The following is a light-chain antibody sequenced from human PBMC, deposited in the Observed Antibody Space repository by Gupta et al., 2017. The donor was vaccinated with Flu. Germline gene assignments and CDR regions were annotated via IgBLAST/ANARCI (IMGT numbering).Light chain of an antibody. CDR2: EVT. V-gene: IGLV2-11*01. Sequence: QSALTQPRSVSGSPGQSVTISCTGTSSDVGGYNYVSWYRQHPGKAPKLMMYEVTKRPSGVPDRFSGSKSGNTASLTISGLQAEDEADYYCCSYAGTYTCVIFGGGTKLTVL. CDR3: CSYAGTYTCVI. CDR1: SSDVGGYNY. J-gene: IGLJ2*01.